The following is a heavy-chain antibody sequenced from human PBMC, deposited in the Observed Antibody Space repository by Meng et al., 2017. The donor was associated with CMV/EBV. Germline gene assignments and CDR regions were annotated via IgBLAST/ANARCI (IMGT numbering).Heavy chain of an antibody. CDR1: GGSFSGYY. J-gene: IGHJ6*03. CDR2: INHSGST. V-gene: IGHV4-34*01. CDR3: ARGRDAVRDYDEDGRDG. Sequence: SETLSLTCAVYGGSFSGYYWSWIRQPPGKGLEWIGEINHSGSTNYNPSLKSRGTISVDTSKNQFSLKLSSVTAADTAVYYCARGRDAVRDYDEDGRDGGGKG. D-gene: IGHD4-17*01.